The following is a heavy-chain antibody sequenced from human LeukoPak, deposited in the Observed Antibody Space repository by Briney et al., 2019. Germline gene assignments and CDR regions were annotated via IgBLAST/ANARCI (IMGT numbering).Heavy chain of an antibody. D-gene: IGHD3-22*01. J-gene: IGHJ4*02. Sequence: SQTLSLTCGLYVGSFTGHYWKGVRQPPGKGLEWIGEIDNSGGTNYYPSLNNRVSISVDVSENQFSLKLISVTAADTAVYYCAARTYYYDNSALSHEYWGQGIQVIVSS. CDR1: VGSFTGHY. CDR2: IDNSGGT. CDR3: AARTYYYDNSALSHEY. V-gene: IGHV4-34*01.